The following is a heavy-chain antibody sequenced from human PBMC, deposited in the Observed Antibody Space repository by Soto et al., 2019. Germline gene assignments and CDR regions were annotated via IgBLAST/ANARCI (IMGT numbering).Heavy chain of an antibody. J-gene: IGHJ4*02. D-gene: IGHD5-18*01. CDR1: GFTFSSYS. CDR3: ARGVRGYTYGYETYFEH. V-gene: IGHV3-21*06. Sequence: GGSLRLSCAASGFTFSSYSMNWVRQAPGKGLEWVSSISSRSSYIYYADSVKGRFTISRDNAKNSLSLQLNSLRAEDTAVYSCARGVRGYTYGYETYFEHWGQGTLVTVSS. CDR2: ISSRSSYI.